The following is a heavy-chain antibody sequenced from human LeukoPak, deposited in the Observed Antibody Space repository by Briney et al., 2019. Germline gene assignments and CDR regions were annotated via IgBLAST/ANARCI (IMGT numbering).Heavy chain of an antibody. V-gene: IGHV1-2*06. CDR3: AREIREGSTAYYYYYMVV. J-gene: IGHJ6*03. Sequence: GASVKVSCKASGYTFTGYYMHWVRQAPGQGLEWMGRINPNSGGTNYAQKFQGRVTMTRDTSISTAYMELSRLRSDDTAVYYCAREIREGSTAYYYYYMVVWGKGTTVTVSS. CDR1: GYTFTGYY. CDR2: INPNSGGT. D-gene: IGHD6-13*01.